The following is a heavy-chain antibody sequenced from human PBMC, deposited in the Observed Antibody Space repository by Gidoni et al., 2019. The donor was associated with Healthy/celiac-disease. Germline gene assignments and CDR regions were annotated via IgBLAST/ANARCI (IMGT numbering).Heavy chain of an antibody. J-gene: IGHJ4*02. CDR2: ISSSSSYI. CDR3: ARDPIAVAGSFDY. D-gene: IGHD6-19*01. Sequence: EVQLVASGGGLVKPGGSLRLSCAASGFTFSSYSMNWVRQAPGKGLEWVSSISSSSSYIYYADSVKGRFTISRDNAKNSLYLQMNSLRAEDTAVYYCARDPIAVAGSFDYWGQGTLVTVSS. CDR1: GFTFSSYS. V-gene: IGHV3-21*01.